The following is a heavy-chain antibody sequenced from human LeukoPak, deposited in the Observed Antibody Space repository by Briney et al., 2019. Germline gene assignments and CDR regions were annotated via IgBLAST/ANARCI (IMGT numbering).Heavy chain of an antibody. CDR3: ARGEKQLVLIY. J-gene: IGHJ4*02. CDR1: GGSIRSSYYY. V-gene: IGHV4-39*07. D-gene: IGHD6-13*01. Sequence: SETLSLTCTVSGGSIRSSYYYWGWIRQPPGKGLEWIGSIYDSGSTYYNPSLKSRVTISVDTSKNQFSLKLSSVTAADTAVYYCARGEKQLVLIYWGQGTLVTVSS. CDR2: IYDSGST.